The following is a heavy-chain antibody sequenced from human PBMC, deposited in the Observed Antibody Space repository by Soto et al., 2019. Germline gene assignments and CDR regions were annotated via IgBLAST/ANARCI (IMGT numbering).Heavy chain of an antibody. CDR1: GFAFNSYG. J-gene: IGHJ4*02. CDR2: ISYDGSLQ. D-gene: IGHD5-18*01. V-gene: IGHV3-30*03. Sequence: AQLVESGGGVVQPGRSLRLSCAASGFAFNSYGMHWVRQAPGTGLEWVAVISYDGSLQHYADSVKGRFTISRDNSKNMVLLQMSSLRAEDTAVYYCVSDRGYGHASVPYSWGQGTLVSVSS. CDR3: VSDRGYGHASVPYS.